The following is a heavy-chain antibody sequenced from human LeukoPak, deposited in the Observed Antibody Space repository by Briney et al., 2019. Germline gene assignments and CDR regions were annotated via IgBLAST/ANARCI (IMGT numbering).Heavy chain of an antibody. V-gene: IGHV2-5*01. CDR1: GFSLPTSEVG. Sequence: SGPPLLYPTPPLTLTCAVSGFSLPTSEVGVGWIRQPPTKALEWLALVSWNDFKSFSPSPKSRLTITKDTSKDQVVLTMPNMDPVDTATYYCARFLHSGTYRFDYWGQGTLVTVSS. J-gene: IGHJ4*02. CDR2: VSWNDFK. D-gene: IGHD1-26*01. CDR3: ARFLHSGTYRFDY.